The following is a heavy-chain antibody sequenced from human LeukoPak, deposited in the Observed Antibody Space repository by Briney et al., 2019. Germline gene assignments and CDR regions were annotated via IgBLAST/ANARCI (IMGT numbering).Heavy chain of an antibody. Sequence: GASVKVSCKASGYTFTGYYMHWVRQAPGQGLEWMGWINPNSGGTNYAQKFQGRVTMTRDTSISTAYMELSRLRSDDTAVYYCAREPRETYYYDSSGYASFDYWGQGTLVTVSS. V-gene: IGHV1-2*02. D-gene: IGHD3-22*01. CDR3: AREPRETYYYDSSGYASFDY. CDR2: INPNSGGT. J-gene: IGHJ4*02. CDR1: GYTFTGYY.